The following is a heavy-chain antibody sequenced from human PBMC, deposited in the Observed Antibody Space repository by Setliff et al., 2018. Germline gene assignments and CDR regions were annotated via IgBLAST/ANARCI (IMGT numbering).Heavy chain of an antibody. CDR2: INPNSGNT. J-gene: IGHJ5*02. Sequence: ASVKVSCKASGYTFTNYDINWVRQATGQGLEWMGWINPNSGNTGYAQNFQGRVTMTTDTSTSTAYMELRSLRSDDTAVYYCARDPSLYCSSTSCSPHWFDPWGQGTLGTVS. CDR1: GYTFTNYD. CDR3: ARDPSLYCSSTSCSPHWFDP. V-gene: IGHV1-8*02. D-gene: IGHD2-2*01.